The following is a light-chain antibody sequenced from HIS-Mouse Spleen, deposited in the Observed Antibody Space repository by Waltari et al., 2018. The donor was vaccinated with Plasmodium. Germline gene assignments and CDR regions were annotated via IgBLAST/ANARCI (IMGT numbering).Light chain of an antibody. CDR1: SVSVGRYNL. CDR2: EGS. J-gene: IGLJ3*02. CDR3: CSYAGSSTLV. Sequence: QSALTQPASVSGSPGQSITIPCTGTSVSVGRYNLVSWYQQHPGKAPKLMIYEGSKRPSGVSNRFSGSKSGNTASLTISGLQAEDEADYYCCSYAGSSTLVFGGGTKLTVL. V-gene: IGLV2-23*01.